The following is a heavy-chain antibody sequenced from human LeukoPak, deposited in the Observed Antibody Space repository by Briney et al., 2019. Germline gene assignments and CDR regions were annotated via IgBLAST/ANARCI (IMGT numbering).Heavy chain of an antibody. CDR1: GGSISGSSYY. Sequence: SETLSLTCTVSGGSISGSSYYWGWIRQPPGKGLEWIGSIYYSGSTYYNPSLKSRVTISVDTSKNQFSLKLSPVTAADTAVYYCARRGYDSSGYYRNYWGQGTLVTVSS. CDR2: IYYSGST. V-gene: IGHV4-39*01. CDR3: ARRGYDSSGYYRNY. D-gene: IGHD3-22*01. J-gene: IGHJ4*02.